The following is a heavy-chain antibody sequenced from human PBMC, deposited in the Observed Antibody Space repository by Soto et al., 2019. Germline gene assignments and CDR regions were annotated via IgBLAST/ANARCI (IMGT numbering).Heavy chain of an antibody. J-gene: IGHJ4*02. V-gene: IGHV1-18*04. CDR2: ISAYNGQT. CDR1: GYTFTSYG. CDR3: ARDWESVWDTYSTSAFVY. D-gene: IGHD3-16*01. Sequence: GASVKVSCKAAGYTFTSYGINWVRQAPGQGLEWMGWISAYNGQTNYAQKLQGRVTMTTDTSTSTAYMDLRSLRSDDTAVYYCARDWESVWDTYSTSAFVYWGQGTLGTV.